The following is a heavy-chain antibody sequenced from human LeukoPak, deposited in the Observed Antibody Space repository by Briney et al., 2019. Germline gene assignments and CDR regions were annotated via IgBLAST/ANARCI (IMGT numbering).Heavy chain of an antibody. CDR1: GGSITGYH. Sequence: PSETLSLTCTVSGGSITGYHWSWIRQPPGKGLEWIGYIYSSEATNYKPSLKSRVTISADTSKNQFSLKLTSVTAADTAIYYCARRNDFDIWGQGTMVTVSS. CDR3: ARRNDFDI. V-gene: IGHV4-4*08. J-gene: IGHJ3*02. CDR2: IYSSEAT.